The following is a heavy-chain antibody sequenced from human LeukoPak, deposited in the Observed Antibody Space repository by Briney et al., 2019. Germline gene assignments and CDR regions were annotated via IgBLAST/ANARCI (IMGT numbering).Heavy chain of an antibody. CDR1: GFTFSSYG. CDR3: AKDLDETYYYALTDY. V-gene: IGHV3-30*18. Sequence: PGGSLRLSCAASGFTFSSYGMHWVRQAPGKGLEWVAVISYDGSSKYYADSVKGRFTISRDNSKNTLYLQMNSLRAEDTAVYYCAKDLDETYYYALTDYWGQGTLVTVSS. CDR2: ISYDGSSK. J-gene: IGHJ4*02. D-gene: IGHD3-10*01.